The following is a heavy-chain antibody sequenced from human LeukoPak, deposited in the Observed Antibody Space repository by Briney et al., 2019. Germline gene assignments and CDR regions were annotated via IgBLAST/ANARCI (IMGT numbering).Heavy chain of an antibody. J-gene: IGHJ4*02. V-gene: IGHV4-34*01. CDR2: INHSGST. CDR3: SSLMTYYFDY. Sequence: PSETLSLTCAVYGGSFSGYYWSWIRQPPGKGLEWIGEINHSGSTYYNPSLKSRVTISVDTSKNQFSLKLSSVTAADTAVYYCSSLMTYYFDYWGQGTLVTVSS. CDR1: GGSFSGYY. D-gene: IGHD6-13*01.